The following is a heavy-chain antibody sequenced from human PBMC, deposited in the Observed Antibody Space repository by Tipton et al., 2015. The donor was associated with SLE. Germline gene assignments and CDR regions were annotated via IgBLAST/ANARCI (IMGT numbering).Heavy chain of an antibody. J-gene: IGHJ4*02. CDR2: INHSGST. D-gene: IGHD6-19*01. Sequence: TLSLTCAVYGGSFSGYYGSWIRQPPGKGLEWIGEINHSGSTNYNPSPKSRVTISVDTSKNQFSLKLTSVTAADTAVYYCARGISSGWWNYWGQGNLVIVSS. V-gene: IGHV4-34*01. CDR1: GGSFSGYY. CDR3: ARGISSGWWNY.